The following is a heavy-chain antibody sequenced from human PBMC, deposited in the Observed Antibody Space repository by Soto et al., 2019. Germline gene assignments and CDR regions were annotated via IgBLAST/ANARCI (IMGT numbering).Heavy chain of an antibody. V-gene: IGHV4-30-2*01. CDR3: ARVITIFGVVSSDAFDI. CDR2: IYHSGST. D-gene: IGHD3-3*01. J-gene: IGHJ3*02. CDR1: GGSISSGGYS. Sequence: QLQLQESGSGLVKPSQTLSLTCAVSGGSISSGGYSWSWIRQPPGKGLEWIGYIYHSGSTYYNPSLKSRVTISVDRSKNQFSLKLSSVTAADTAVYYCARVITIFGVVSSDAFDIWGQGTMVTVSS.